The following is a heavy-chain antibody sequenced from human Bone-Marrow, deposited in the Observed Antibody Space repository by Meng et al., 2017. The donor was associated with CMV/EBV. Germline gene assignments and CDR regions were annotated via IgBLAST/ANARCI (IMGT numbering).Heavy chain of an antibody. CDR1: GYTFTTNY. J-gene: IGHJ4*02. V-gene: IGHV1-2*02. CDR2: INPSSGAT. D-gene: IGHD1-14*01. Sequence: ASVKVSCKASGYTFTTNYLHWVRQAPGQGLEWMGWINPSSGATKYAQKFQGRVTMIRDTSISTAYMELRRLRSDDTAVYFCARAQPYYYISYWGQGTLVTFSS. CDR3: ARAQPYYYISY.